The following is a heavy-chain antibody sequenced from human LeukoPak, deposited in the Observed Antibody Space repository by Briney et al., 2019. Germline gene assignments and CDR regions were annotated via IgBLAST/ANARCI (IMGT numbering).Heavy chain of an antibody. Sequence: TLNLSSKPSGYTFSSSAISWVRQAPGQGLEWMGVINSYNGNTNYAQNLQGKVTMATDTATSTAYMELRSLTSDDTAVYFCARSSGGWFDPWGQGTLVTVSS. J-gene: IGHJ5*02. CDR1: GYTFSSSA. D-gene: IGHD6-25*01. CDR2: INSYNGNT. CDR3: ARSSGGWFDP. V-gene: IGHV1-18*01.